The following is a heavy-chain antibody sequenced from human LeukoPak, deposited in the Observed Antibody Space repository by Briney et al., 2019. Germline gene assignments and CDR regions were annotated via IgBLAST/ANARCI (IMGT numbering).Heavy chain of an antibody. Sequence: GGSLRLSCAASGFSVRNNYMTWVRQAPGKGLEWVSLIYSGDSTYYADSVKGRFIISRDTSKNTLFLQMNSLRAEDTAIYYCARKGYSNGPAYSYYYMDVWGKGTTVSISS. V-gene: IGHV3-66*01. CDR2: IYSGDST. J-gene: IGHJ6*03. CDR3: ARKGYSNGPAYSYYYMDV. CDR1: GFSVRNNY. D-gene: IGHD5-18*01.